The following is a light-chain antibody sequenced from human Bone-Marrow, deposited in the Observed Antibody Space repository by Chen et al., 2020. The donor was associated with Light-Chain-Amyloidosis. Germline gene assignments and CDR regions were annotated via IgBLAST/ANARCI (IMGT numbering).Light chain of an antibody. CDR3: SSYTITNTLV. CDR2: EVT. CDR1: RSDVGGDNH. Sequence: QSALTQPASVSGSPGQSITISCTGTRSDVGGDNHVSWYQQHPDKAPKRMIYEVTNRPSWVPARFAGSTSDNAASLTISGLQTEDEADYFCSSYTITNTLVFGSGTRVTVL. J-gene: IGLJ1*01. V-gene: IGLV2-14*01.